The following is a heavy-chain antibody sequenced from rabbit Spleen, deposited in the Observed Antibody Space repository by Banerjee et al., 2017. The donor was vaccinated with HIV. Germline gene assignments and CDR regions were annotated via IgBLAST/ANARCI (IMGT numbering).Heavy chain of an antibody. CDR1: GFDLSSYYY. D-gene: IGHD2-1*01. V-gene: IGHV1S40*01. CDR2: FYSGSSGST. CDR3: ASRAGGDDGDGFTLDL. J-gene: IGHJ6*01. Sequence: QSLEESGGDLVKPGASLTLTCTASGFDLSSYYYMCWVRQAPGKGLEWIGCFYSGSSGSTYYASWAKGRFTISKTSSTTVTLQMTSLTAADTATYFCASRAGGDDGDGFTLDLWGPGTLVTVS.